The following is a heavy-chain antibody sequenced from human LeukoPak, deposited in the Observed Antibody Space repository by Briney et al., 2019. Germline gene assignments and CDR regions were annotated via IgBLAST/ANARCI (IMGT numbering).Heavy chain of an antibody. D-gene: IGHD3-22*01. CDR3: ARDLGYYDNGGSDYGMDV. V-gene: IGHV1-18*01. Sequence: ASVKVSCEASHYTFTTYGISWVRQAPAQGLEWMGWIRADNGNTDYAQKFQGRVTMTTDTSTSTAYMELRSLRSDDTAVYYCARDLGYYDNGGSDYGMDVWGQGTTVTASS. CDR1: HYTFTTYG. J-gene: IGHJ6*02. CDR2: IRADNGNT.